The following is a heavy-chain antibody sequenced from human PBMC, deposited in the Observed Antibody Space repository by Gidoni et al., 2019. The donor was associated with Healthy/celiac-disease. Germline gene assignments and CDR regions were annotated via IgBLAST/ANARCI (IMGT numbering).Heavy chain of an antibody. CDR1: EFTLSSYS. Sequence: EVQLVWSVGGLVTPGGSRHLSFAASEFTLSSYSMNWVRQAPGNGLEWVTSMSSSSSYRYYADSVKGRVTTSRDNAKNSLYLQMNSLRDEDTVVYYCARDTAEQLVGGFDHWGQGTLVTVSS. CDR3: ARDTAEQLVGGFDH. CDR2: MSSSSSYR. D-gene: IGHD6-6*01. J-gene: IGHJ5*02. V-gene: IGHV3-21*01.